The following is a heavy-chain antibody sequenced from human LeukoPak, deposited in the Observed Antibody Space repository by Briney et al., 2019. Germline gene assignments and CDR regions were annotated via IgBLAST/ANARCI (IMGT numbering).Heavy chain of an antibody. V-gene: IGHV1-69*13. CDR1: GGTFSSYA. D-gene: IGHD2-15*01. J-gene: IGHJ3*02. Sequence: GASVKVSCKASGGTFSSYAISWVRQAPGQGLEWMGGIIPIFGTANYAQKFQGRVTITADESTSTAYMELSSLRSEDTAVYYCARTADKISGAFDIWGQGTMVTVSS. CDR3: ARTADKISGAFDI. CDR2: IIPIFGTA.